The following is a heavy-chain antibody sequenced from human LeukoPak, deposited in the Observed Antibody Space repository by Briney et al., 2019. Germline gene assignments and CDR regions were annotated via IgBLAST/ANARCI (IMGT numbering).Heavy chain of an antibody. J-gene: IGHJ4*02. V-gene: IGHV3-9*01. CDR1: GFTFDDYA. Sequence: GGSLRLSCAASGFTFDDYAMHWVRQAPGKGLEWVSGISWNSGSIGYADSVKGRFTISRDNAKNSLYLQMNSLRAEDTAVYYCARDRSSGWYKGSYFDYWGQGTLVTVSS. CDR3: ARDRSSGWYKGSYFDY. CDR2: ISWNSGSI. D-gene: IGHD6-19*01.